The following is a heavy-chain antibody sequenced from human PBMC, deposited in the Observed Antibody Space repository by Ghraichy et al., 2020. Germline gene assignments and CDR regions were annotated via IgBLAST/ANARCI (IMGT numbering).Heavy chain of an antibody. CDR2: IWYDGGKK. Sequence: GESLNISCAASGYPFGAYGMHWVRQAPGKGLEWVAVIWYDGGKKYYADSVKGRFTVSKDNPKNTLYLQMSSLRAEDTAVYYCVRDGAYGDYVFSLDYWGLGTLVTVSS. D-gene: IGHD4-17*01. J-gene: IGHJ4*02. V-gene: IGHV3-33*01. CDR1: GYPFGAYG. CDR3: VRDGAYGDYVFSLDY.